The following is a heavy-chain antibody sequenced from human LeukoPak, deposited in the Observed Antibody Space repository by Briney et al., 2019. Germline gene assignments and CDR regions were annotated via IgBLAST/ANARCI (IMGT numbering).Heavy chain of an antibody. CDR2: IYYCGST. D-gene: IGHD2-2*01. J-gene: IGHJ5*02. Sequence: SQTLSLTCTVSGGSISSGDYYWSWHRQPPGKGLAWIGYIYYCGSTYYNPSLKSRVTISVDTSKNQFSPTLSSVTAADTGVYYCARAHRYQLLSMYQWFDPWGQGTLVTVSS. V-gene: IGHV4-30-4*08. CDR1: GGSISSGDYY. CDR3: ARAHRYQLLSMYQWFDP.